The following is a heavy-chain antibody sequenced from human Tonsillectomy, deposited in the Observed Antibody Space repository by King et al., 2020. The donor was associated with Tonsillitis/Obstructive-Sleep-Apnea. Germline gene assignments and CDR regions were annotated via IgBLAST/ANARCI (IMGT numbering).Heavy chain of an antibody. J-gene: IGHJ4*02. Sequence: VQLVESGGGLVQPGGSLRLSCAASGFTFSSYAMSWVRRAPGKGLEWVSAISGSGGSTYYADSVKGRFTISRDNSKNTLYLQMNSLRAEDTAVYYCASLSADIVVVPTGRFDYWGQGTLVTVSS. V-gene: IGHV3-23*04. D-gene: IGHD2-2*01. CDR1: GFTFSSYA. CDR2: ISGSGGST. CDR3: ASLSADIVVVPTGRFDY.